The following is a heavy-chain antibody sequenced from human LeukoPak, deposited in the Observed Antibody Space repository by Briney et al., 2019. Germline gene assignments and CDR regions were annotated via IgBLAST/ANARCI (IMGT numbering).Heavy chain of an antibody. CDR3: ARLLPGNPLLDY. CDR2: IYAGDSDA. Sequence: GESLKISCKGSGYSFNSYWIAWVRQMPGKGLEWMGIIYAGDSDARYGPSFQGQVTFSADKSINTAYLQWNSLKASDTAMYYCARLLPGNPLLDYWGQGTLVTVSP. CDR1: GYSFNSYW. J-gene: IGHJ4*02. V-gene: IGHV5-51*01. D-gene: IGHD2-15*01.